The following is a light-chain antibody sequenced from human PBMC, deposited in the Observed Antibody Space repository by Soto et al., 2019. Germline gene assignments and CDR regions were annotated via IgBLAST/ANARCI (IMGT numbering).Light chain of an antibody. V-gene: IGKV1-6*01. CDR3: VLYYSYFWA. J-gene: IGKJ1*01. CDR1: QGIRSA. Sequence: AIQVTQSPSSLSASVGDRVTITCRTSQGIRSALGWYQQKPGKVPKLLIYAASTLQSRVPSRFSGSGSGRDFTLTISSLPPSDFATDYCVLYYSYFWAFGQGTKVEIK. CDR2: AAS.